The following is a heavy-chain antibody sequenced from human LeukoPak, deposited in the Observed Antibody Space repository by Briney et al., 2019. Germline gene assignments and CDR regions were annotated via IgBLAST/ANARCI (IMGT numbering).Heavy chain of an antibody. CDR1: GGTFSSYA. V-gene: IGHV1-69*04. CDR2: IIPILGIA. D-gene: IGHD3-22*01. Sequence: GASVKVSCKASGGTFSSYAISWVRQAPGQGLEWMGRIIPILGIANYAQKFQGRVTITANKSTSTAYMELSGLRSEDTAVYYCASLGGYYESSGYYAADAFDIWGQGTMVTVSS. J-gene: IGHJ3*02. CDR3: ASLGGYYESSGYYAADAFDI.